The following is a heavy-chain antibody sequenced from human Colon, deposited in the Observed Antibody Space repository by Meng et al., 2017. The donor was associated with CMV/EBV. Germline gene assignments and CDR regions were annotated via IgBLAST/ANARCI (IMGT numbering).Heavy chain of an antibody. CDR1: GFSFTTYE. CDR3: ARRLPYFGMDV. CDR2: IDTSGSAI. V-gene: IGHV3-48*03. Sequence: GGSLRLSCATSGFSFTTYEIIWVRQAPGKGLGWVAYIDTSGSAIHYVDSVMGRFTISRDNAKSTQYLQMNSLRVEDTGVYYCARRLPYFGMDVWGQGTMVTVSS. J-gene: IGHJ6*02.